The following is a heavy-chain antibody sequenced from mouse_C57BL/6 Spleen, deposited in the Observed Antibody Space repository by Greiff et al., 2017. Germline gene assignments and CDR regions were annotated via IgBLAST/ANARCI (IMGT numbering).Heavy chain of an antibody. D-gene: IGHD1-1*01. V-gene: IGHV1-69*01. CDR3: ARSYYGSSYGYFDV. J-gene: IGHJ1*03. Sequence: QVQLQQPGAELVMPGASVKLSCKASGYTFTSYWMHWVKQRPGQGLEWIGEIDPSDSYTNYNQKFKGKSTLTVDKSSSTAYMPLSSLTSEDSAVYYCARSYYGSSYGYFDVWGTGTTVTVSS. CDR2: IDPSDSYT. CDR1: GYTFTSYW.